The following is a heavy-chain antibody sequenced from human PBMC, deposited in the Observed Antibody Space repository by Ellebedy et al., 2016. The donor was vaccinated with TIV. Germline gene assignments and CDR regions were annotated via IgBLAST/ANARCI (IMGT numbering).Heavy chain of an antibody. J-gene: IGHJ4*02. CDR1: GYTLTELS. CDR3: TTHYYSNYAYDY. D-gene: IGHD4-11*01. V-gene: IGHV1-24*01. Sequence: AALVKVSCKVSGYTLTELSIHWVRQAPGKGLEWMGGFDPEDGETIYAEKFQGRVTMTEDTSTDTAYMELSSLRSEDTAVYYCTTHYYSNYAYDYWGQGTLVTVSS. CDR2: FDPEDGET.